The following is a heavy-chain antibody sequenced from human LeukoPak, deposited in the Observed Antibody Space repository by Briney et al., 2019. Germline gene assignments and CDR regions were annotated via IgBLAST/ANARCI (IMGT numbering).Heavy chain of an antibody. V-gene: IGHV1-69*06. Sequence: SVKVSCKASGGTFSSYAISWVRQAPGQGLEWMGRIIPIFGTANYAQKFQGRVTITADKSTSTAYMELSGLRSEDTAVYYCAILYSSGLYYFDYWGQGTLVTVSS. CDR2: IIPIFGTA. D-gene: IGHD6-19*01. CDR1: GGTFSSYA. J-gene: IGHJ4*02. CDR3: AILYSSGLYYFDY.